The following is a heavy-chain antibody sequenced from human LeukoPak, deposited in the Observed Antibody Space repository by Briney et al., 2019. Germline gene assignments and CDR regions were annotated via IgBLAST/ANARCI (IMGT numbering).Heavy chain of an antibody. D-gene: IGHD1-26*01. CDR3: AKDGEVGATGFYYYYMDV. Sequence: GGSLRLSCAASGFTFDDYTMHWVRQAPGKGLEWVSLISWDGGSTYYADSVKGRFTISRDNSKNSLYLQMNSLRTEDTALYYCAKDGEVGATGFYYYYMDVWGKGITVTVSS. CDR1: GFTFDDYT. J-gene: IGHJ6*03. CDR2: ISWDGGST. V-gene: IGHV3-43*01.